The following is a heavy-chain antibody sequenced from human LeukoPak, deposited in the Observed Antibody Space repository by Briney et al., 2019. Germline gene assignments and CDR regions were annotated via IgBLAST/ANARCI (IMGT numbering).Heavy chain of an antibody. Sequence: GRSLRLTCAASGFTFSTYDMHWVRQAPGKGLEWVAVIWYDGSNKYYADSVKGRFTISRDNSKNTLYRQMNSLRAEDTAVYYCARAFMGHDAFDIWGQGTMVTVSS. V-gene: IGHV3-33*01. CDR2: IWYDGSNK. CDR1: GFTFSTYD. CDR3: ARAFMGHDAFDI. J-gene: IGHJ3*02. D-gene: IGHD1-26*01.